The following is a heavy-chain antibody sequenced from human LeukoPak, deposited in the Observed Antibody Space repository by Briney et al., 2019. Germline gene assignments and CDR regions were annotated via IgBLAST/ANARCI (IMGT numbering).Heavy chain of an antibody. CDR2: IIPILGIA. CDR1: GGTFSSYA. J-gene: IGHJ3*02. CDR3: ASRHYYDSSGYYARRNDAFDI. Sequence: SVKVSCKASGGTFSSYAISWVRQAPGQGLEWMGRIIPILGIANYAQKFQGRVTITADKSTSTAYMELSSLRSEDTAVYYCASRHYYDSSGYYARRNDAFDIWGQGTMVTVSS. V-gene: IGHV1-69*04. D-gene: IGHD3-22*01.